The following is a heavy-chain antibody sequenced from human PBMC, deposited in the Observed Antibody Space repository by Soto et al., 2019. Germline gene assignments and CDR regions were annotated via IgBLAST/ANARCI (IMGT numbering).Heavy chain of an antibody. D-gene: IGHD3-3*01. CDR2: ISYDGSNK. V-gene: IGHV3-30-3*01. CDR1: GFTFSSYA. Sequence: QVQLVESGGGVVQPGRSLRLSCAASGFTFSSYAMHWVRQAPGKGLEWVAVISYDGSNKYYADSVKGRFTISRDNSNNTLXXEXNXXSAEDTAEYYWARDGSDYDFWSGYLHTRSPRGMDVWGQGTTVTVSS. J-gene: IGHJ6*02. CDR3: ARDGSDYDFWSGYLHTRSPRGMDV.